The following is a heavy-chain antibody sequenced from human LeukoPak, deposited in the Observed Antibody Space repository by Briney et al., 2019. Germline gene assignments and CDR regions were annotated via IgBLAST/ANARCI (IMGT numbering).Heavy chain of an antibody. J-gene: IGHJ4*02. CDR1: GFTFSSYS. Sequence: GGSLRLPCAASGFTFSSYSMHWVRQAPGKGREWGSFISSSSSTIYYADSVKGRFTISRDNAKNSLYLQMNSLRAEDTAVYYCARDRGGSYSAIDYWGQGTLVTVSS. CDR2: ISSSSSTI. CDR3: ARDRGGSYSAIDY. D-gene: IGHD1-26*01. V-gene: IGHV3-48*04.